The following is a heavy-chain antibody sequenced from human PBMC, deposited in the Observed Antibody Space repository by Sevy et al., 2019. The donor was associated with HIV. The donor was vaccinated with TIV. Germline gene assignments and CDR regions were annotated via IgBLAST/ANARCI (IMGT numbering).Heavy chain of an antibody. CDR2: IFPSGGS. V-gene: IGHV4-61*02. J-gene: IGHJ4*02. CDR3: ARAEGDGYSYGYFDS. Sequence: SETLSPTCTVSGGSIRSGRYYWTWIRQPAGKGLEWIGRIFPSGGSNFNPSMMSGVSMSIETSKKQFSLRVTFVTAADTAVYYCARAEGDGYSYGYFDSWGPGTLVTVSS. D-gene: IGHD5-18*01. CDR1: GGSIRSGRYY.